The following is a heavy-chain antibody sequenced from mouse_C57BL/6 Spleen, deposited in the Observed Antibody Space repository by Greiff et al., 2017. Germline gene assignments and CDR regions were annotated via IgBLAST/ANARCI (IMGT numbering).Heavy chain of an antibody. D-gene: IGHD1-1*01. CDR3: ARGFITTVVATPYFDV. CDR2: IYPGDGDT. V-gene: IGHV1-82*01. J-gene: IGHJ1*03. CDR1: GYAFSSSW. Sequence: QVQLQQSGPELVKPGASVKISCKASGYAFSSSWMNWVKQRPGKGLEWIGRIYPGDGDTNYNGKFKGKATLTADKSSSTAYMQLSSLTSEDSAVYFCARGFITTVVATPYFDVWGTGTTVTVSS.